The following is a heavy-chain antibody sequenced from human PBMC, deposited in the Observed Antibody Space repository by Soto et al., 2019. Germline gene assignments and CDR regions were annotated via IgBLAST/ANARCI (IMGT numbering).Heavy chain of an antibody. Sequence: PGGSLRLSCAASGFTVSSNYMSWVRQAPGKGLEWVSVIYSGGSTYYADSVKGRFTISRDNSKNTLYLQMNSLRAEDTAVYYCARVHRGVAAARDYWGQGTLVTVSS. CDR3: ARVHRGVAAARDY. V-gene: IGHV3-53*01. J-gene: IGHJ4*02. CDR1: GFTVSSNY. D-gene: IGHD6-13*01. CDR2: IYSGGST.